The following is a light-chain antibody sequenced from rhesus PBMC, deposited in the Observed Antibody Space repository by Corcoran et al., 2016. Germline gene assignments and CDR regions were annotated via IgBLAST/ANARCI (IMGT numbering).Light chain of an antibody. CDR2: EVS. V-gene: IGKV2S15*01. CDR1: QSLLHSDGKTY. J-gene: IGKJ4*01. CDR3: MQGMQLPLT. Sequence: DIVMTQTPLSLPVTPGEPASISCRSSQSLLHSDGKTYLYCYLQKPGQSPQLLIYEVSTRASGVPARLRGSGSGTDFTLKSSRGEAWDVGIYYCMQGMQLPLTFGGGTKVELK.